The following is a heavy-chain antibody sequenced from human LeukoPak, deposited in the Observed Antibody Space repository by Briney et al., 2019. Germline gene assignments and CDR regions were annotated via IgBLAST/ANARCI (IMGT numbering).Heavy chain of an antibody. V-gene: IGHV3-30-3*01. CDR2: ISYDGSNK. Sequence: PGRSLRLSCAASGFTFSSYAMHWVRQAPGKGLEWVAVISYDGSNKYYADSVKGRFTISRDNSKNTLYLQMNSLRAEDTAVYYWARERGVYSSSPFDYGAQGTRVTVSS. CDR1: GFTFSSYA. J-gene: IGHJ4*02. D-gene: IGHD6-6*01. CDR3: ARERGVYSSSPFDY.